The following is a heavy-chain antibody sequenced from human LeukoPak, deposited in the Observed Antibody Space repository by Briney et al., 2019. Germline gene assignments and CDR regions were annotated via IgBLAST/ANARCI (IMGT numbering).Heavy chain of an antibody. V-gene: IGHV4-61*02. J-gene: IGHJ6*02. CDR2: IYTTGSS. CDR1: GGSISGINYY. CDR3: ARVSPSGVWDV. D-gene: IGHD3-10*01. Sequence: PSETLSLTCTVSGGSISGINYYWTWIRQPAGKGLEWIGRIYTTGSSNYNPSLKSRVTISVDTSNNQFSLKLSSATAADTAVYYCARVSPSGVWDVWGQGTTVTVSS.